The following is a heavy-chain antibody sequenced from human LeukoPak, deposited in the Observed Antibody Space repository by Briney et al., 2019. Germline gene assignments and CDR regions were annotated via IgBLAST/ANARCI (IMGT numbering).Heavy chain of an antibody. CDR1: GFTFSNYA. CDR2: IYNNGDTT. Sequence: GGSLRLSCSASGFTFSNYAMHWVRQAPGKGLEYVSVIYNNGDTTYYADSVKGRFTISRDNSKNPLYLQMNSLRAEDTAVYYCAKGTVWLVTPRPYYGMDVWGQGTTVTVSS. J-gene: IGHJ6*02. D-gene: IGHD4-23*01. CDR3: AKGTVWLVTPRPYYGMDV. V-gene: IGHV3-64*04.